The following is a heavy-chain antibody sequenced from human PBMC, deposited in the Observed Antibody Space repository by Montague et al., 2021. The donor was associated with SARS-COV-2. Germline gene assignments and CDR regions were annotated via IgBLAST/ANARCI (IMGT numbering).Heavy chain of an antibody. V-gene: IGHV4-39*01. D-gene: IGHD3-3*01. CDR3: ARQPTRGITIFGVVTDCGMDV. CDR1: GDSISSSSYY. CDR2: IYYSGST. J-gene: IGHJ6*02. Sequence: SETLSLTCTVSGDSISSSSYYWGWIRQPPGKGLEWIVYIYYSGSTYCNPSLKSRVTISVDTSKNQFSLKLSSVTAADTAVYYCARQPTRGITIFGVVTDCGMDVWGQGTTVTVSS.